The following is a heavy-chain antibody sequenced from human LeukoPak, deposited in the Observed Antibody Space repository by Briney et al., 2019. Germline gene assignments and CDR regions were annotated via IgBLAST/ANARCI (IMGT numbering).Heavy chain of an antibody. CDR1: GFTFSSYE. V-gene: IGHV3-48*03. CDR3: AIHPDYGDYSDNDY. CDR2: ISSRGSTI. D-gene: IGHD4-17*01. Sequence: GGSLRLSCAASGFTFSSYEMNWVRQAPGKGLEWVSYISSRGSTIYYAGSVKGRFTISRDNAKNSLYLQMNSLRAEDTAVYYCAIHPDYGDYSDNDYWGQGTLVTVSS. J-gene: IGHJ4*02.